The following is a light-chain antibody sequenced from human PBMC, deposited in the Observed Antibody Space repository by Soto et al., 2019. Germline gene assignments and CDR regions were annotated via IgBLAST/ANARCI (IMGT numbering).Light chain of an antibody. J-gene: IGLJ2*01. CDR2: LNSDGSH. V-gene: IGLV4-69*01. CDR3: QTWGNGIGV. Sequence: QAVVTQSPSASASLGASVKLTCTLSSGHSSYAIAWHQQQPEKGPRYLMKLNSDGSHSKGDGIPDRFSGSSSGAERYLTISSLQSEDEAEYYCQTWGNGIGVFGGGTKLTVL. CDR1: SGHSSYA.